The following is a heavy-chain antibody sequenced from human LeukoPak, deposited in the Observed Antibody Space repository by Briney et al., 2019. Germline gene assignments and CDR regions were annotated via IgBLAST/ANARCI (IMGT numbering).Heavy chain of an antibody. CDR2: INHSGST. D-gene: IGHD6-6*01. CDR3: ARGIAARLDY. Sequence: SETLSLTCAVYGGSFSGYYWSWIRQPPGKGLEWIGEINHSGSTNYNPSLKSRVTISVDTSKNQFSLKLSSVIAADTAVYYCARGIAARLDYWGQGTLVTVSS. V-gene: IGHV4-34*01. J-gene: IGHJ4*02. CDR1: GGSFSGYY.